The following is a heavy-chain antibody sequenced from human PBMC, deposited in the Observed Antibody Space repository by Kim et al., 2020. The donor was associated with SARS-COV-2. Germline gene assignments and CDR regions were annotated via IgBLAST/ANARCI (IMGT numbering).Heavy chain of an antibody. D-gene: IGHD3-3*01. CDR1: GGSISSGGYY. V-gene: IGHV4-31*03. Sequence: SETLSLTCTVSGGSISSGGYYWSWIRQHPGKGLEWIGYIYYSGSTYYNPSLKSRVTISVDTSKNQFSLKLSSVTAADTAVYYCARATRGIFGVVTQFDYWGQVTLVTVSS. CDR3: ARATRGIFGVVTQFDY. J-gene: IGHJ4*02. CDR2: IYYSGST.